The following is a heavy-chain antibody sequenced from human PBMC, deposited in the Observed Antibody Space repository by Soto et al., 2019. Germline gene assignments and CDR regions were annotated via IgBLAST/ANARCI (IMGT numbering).Heavy chain of an antibody. CDR3: ARGYSSSWYVNYYYGMDV. D-gene: IGHD6-13*01. CDR1: GFTFSNYY. V-gene: IGHV3-11*05. CDR2: ISSSSSYT. Sequence: QVQLVESGGGLVKPGGSLRLSCAASGFTFSNYYMSWIRQAPGKGLEWVSYISSSSSYTNYADSVKGRFTISRDNAKNSLYLQMNSLRAEDTAVYYCARGYSSSWYVNYYYGMDVWGQVTTVTVSS. J-gene: IGHJ6*02.